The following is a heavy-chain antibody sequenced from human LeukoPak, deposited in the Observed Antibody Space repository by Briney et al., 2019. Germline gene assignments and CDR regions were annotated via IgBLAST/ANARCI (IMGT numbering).Heavy chain of an antibody. CDR3: ARDSRGVAFRGYYYYGMDV. J-gene: IGHJ6*02. Sequence: PGGSLRLSCAASGFTFSSYWMSWVRQAPGKGLEWVANIKQDGSEKYYVDSVKGRFTISRDNAKNSLYLQMNSLRAEDTAVYYCARDSRGVAFRGYYYYGMDVWGQGTTVTVSS. CDR1: GFTFSSYW. V-gene: IGHV3-7*01. CDR2: IKQDGSEK. D-gene: IGHD2-15*01.